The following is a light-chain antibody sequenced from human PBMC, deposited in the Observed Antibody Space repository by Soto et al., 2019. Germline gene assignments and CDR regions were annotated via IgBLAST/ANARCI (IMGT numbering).Light chain of an antibody. J-gene: IGLJ3*02. V-gene: IGLV1-51*02. CDR3: GTWDSSLSAGV. CDR1: SSNIGNNY. Sequence: QSVLTQPPSVSAAPGQKVTISCSGSSSNIGNNYLSWYQQLPGTAPKLLIYENNKRPSGIPDRFPGSKSGTSATLGITGLQTGDEADYYCGTWDSSLSAGVFGEGTKLTVL. CDR2: ENN.